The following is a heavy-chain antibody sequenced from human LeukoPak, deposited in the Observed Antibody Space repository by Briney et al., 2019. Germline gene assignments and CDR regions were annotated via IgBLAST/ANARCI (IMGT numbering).Heavy chain of an antibody. V-gene: IGHV3-30-3*01. CDR2: ISYDGSNK. D-gene: IGHD1-26*01. CDR1: GFTFSSYA. CDR3: ARGSGSYGPFDY. J-gene: IGHJ4*02. Sequence: GGSLRLSCAASGFTFSSYAMHWVRQAPGKGLEWVAVISYDGSNKYYADSVKGRFTISRDNSKNTLYLQMNSLRAEDTGVYYRARGSGSYGPFDYWGQGTLVTVSS.